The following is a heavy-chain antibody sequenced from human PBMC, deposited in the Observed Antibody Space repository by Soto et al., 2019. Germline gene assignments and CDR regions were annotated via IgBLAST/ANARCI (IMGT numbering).Heavy chain of an antibody. CDR1: GFTFSDYY. D-gene: IGHD2-2*01. CDR3: ASLGGAATMTLDYYYMDV. J-gene: IGHJ6*03. CDR2: ISSSGSPI. Sequence: GGSLRLSCAASGFTFSDYYMTWIRQAPGKGLEWVSYISSSGSPIFYADSVKGRFTISRDNAKNSLYLQMNSLTAEDTAVYRCASLGGAATMTLDYYYMDVWGKGTTVTVSS. V-gene: IGHV3-11*01.